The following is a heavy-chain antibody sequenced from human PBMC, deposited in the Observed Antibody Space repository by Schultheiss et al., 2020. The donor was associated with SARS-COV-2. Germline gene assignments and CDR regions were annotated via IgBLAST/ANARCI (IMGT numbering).Heavy chain of an antibody. D-gene: IGHD3-9*01. Sequence: GESLKIPCAVSGITFITFAMSWVRQAPGKGLEWVSAISGSGGSTYYADSVKGRFTISRDNAKNSLYLQMNSLRAEDTAVYYCARGYDILTGHYMIDYWGQGALVTVSS. CDR2: ISGSGGST. CDR3: ARGYDILTGHYMIDY. V-gene: IGHV3-23*01. J-gene: IGHJ4*02. CDR1: GITFITFA.